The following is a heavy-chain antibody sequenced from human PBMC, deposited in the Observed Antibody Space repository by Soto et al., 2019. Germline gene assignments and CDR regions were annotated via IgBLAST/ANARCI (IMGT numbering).Heavy chain of an antibody. J-gene: IGHJ6*02. Sequence: QVQLQESGPGLVKPSGTLSLTCAVSGGSISSSNWWSWVRQPPGKGLEWIGESYHSGSPNYNPSLTSRVTISVDKAKNQFSLKLSSVTAADTAVYYCARVRGSYYYGMDVWGQGTTVTVSS. CDR3: ARVRGSYYYGMDV. V-gene: IGHV4-4*02. CDR2: SYHSGSP. CDR1: GGSISSSNW. D-gene: IGHD1-26*01.